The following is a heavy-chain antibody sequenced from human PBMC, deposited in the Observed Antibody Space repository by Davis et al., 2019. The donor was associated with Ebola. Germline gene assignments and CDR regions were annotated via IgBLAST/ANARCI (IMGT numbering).Heavy chain of an antibody. J-gene: IGHJ6*02. CDR2: INHSGTT. V-gene: IGHV4-34*01. Sequence: WVRQAPGQGLEWIWEINHSGTTNYNPSLKSRVTISVDTSKNQFSLKLSSVTAADTAVYYCARDGNWNYGADYYYYGMDVWGQGTTVTVSS. CDR3: ARDGNWNYGADYYYYGMDV. D-gene: IGHD1-7*01.